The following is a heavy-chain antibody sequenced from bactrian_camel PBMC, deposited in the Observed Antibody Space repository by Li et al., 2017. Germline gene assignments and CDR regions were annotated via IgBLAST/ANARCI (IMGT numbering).Heavy chain of an antibody. CDR2: IDNGGRVT. V-gene: IGHV3S1*01. D-gene: IGHD5*01. CDR1: PYIYSGYC. J-gene: IGHJ4*01. Sequence: VQLVESGGGSVEAGGSLRLSCVAAPYIYSGYCMGWFREAPGKKREAVAVIDNGGRVTYAASMKGRVTISQDRAKNTLYLQLNSLKTEDTAMYYCANLGDYGLEAHWGQGTQVTVS. CDR3: ANLGDYGLEAH.